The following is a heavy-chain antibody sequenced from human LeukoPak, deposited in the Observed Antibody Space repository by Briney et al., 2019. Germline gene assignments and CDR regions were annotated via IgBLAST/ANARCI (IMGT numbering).Heavy chain of an antibody. CDR1: GGSISSYY. CDR2: IYYSGST. Sequence: SETLSLTCIVSGGSISSYYWSWIRQPLGKGLEWIGYIYYSGSTNYNPSLKSRVTISVDTSKNQFSLKLSSVTAADTAVYYCATSLPAAAGSRNYYGMDVWGQGTTVTVSS. J-gene: IGHJ6*02. D-gene: IGHD6-13*01. CDR3: ATSLPAAAGSRNYYGMDV. V-gene: IGHV4-59*01.